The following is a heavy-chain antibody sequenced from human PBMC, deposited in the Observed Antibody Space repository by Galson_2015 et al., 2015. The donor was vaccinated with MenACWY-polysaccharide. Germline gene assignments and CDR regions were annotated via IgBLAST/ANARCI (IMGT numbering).Heavy chain of an antibody. J-gene: IGHJ6*02. CDR2: ISYDGSNK. V-gene: IGHV3-30-3*01. Sequence: SLRLSCAASGFTFSSYAIHWVRQAPGKGLEWVSAISYDGSNKYYADSLKGRFTISRDNSKNKLYLQMNSLRAEDTAVYYCARAYCDRTTCFGMDVWGQGTPVTVSS. D-gene: IGHD2-2*01. CDR3: ARAYCDRTTCFGMDV. CDR1: GFTFSSYA.